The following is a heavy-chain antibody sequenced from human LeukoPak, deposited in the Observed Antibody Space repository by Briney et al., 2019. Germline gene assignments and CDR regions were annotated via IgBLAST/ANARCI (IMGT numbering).Heavy chain of an antibody. CDR2: IYYSGST. D-gene: IGHD2-21*02. V-gene: IGHV4-59*01. CDR3: ARAVYVGVVTATLMDV. Sequence: SETLSLTCTVSGGSISSYYWSWIRQPPGKGLEWIGYIYYSGSTNYNPSLKSRVTISVDTSKNQFSLKLSSVTAADTAAYYCARAVYVGVVTATLMDVWGKGTTVTVSS. J-gene: IGHJ6*03. CDR1: GGSISSYY.